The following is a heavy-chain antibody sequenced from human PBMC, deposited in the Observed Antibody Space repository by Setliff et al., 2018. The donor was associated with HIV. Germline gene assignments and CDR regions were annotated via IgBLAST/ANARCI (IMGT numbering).Heavy chain of an antibody. Sequence: SETLSLTCTVSGGSISTSNYYWGWVRQPPGKGLEWVGNVDYTGSTYYNPSLKSRVTISVDTSKNQFSLRLNSVTAADTAVYYCARQGNIVVVTSFDYWGQGTQVTVSS. CDR2: VDYTGST. V-gene: IGHV4-39*07. D-gene: IGHD2-21*02. J-gene: IGHJ4*02. CDR1: GGSISTSNYY. CDR3: ARQGNIVVVTSFDY.